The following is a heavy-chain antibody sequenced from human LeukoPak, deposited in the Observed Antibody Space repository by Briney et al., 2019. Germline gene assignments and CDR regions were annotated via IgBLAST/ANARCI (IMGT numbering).Heavy chain of an antibody. CDR1: GFTFSSYG. J-gene: IGHJ3*02. CDR2: IRYDGSNK. D-gene: IGHD2-2*01. CDR3: AKDSYRYCSSTSCYAFDI. Sequence: GGSLRLSCAASGFTFSSYGMHWVRQAPGKGLEWVAFIRYDGSNKYYADSVKGRFTISGDNSKNTLYLQMNSLRAEDTAVYYCAKDSYRYCSSTSCYAFDIWGQGTMVTVSS. V-gene: IGHV3-30*02.